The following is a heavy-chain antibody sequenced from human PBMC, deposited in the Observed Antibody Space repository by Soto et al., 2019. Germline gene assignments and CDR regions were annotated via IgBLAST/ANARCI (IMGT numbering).Heavy chain of an antibody. D-gene: IGHD3-16*01. CDR3: VMVDNYVTPTPQDV. V-gene: IGHV1-18*01. CDR1: GYIFVNYG. Sequence: QVQLVQSGDEVKKPGASVKVSCKASGYIFVNYGIAWVRQAPGQGLEWMGWISPYTGNTHSATKVQGRLTMTTDTSTSTADMDRGSLTSDDTAVYYCVMVDNYVTPTPQDVWGQGTTVTVSS. J-gene: IGHJ6*02. CDR2: ISPYTGNT.